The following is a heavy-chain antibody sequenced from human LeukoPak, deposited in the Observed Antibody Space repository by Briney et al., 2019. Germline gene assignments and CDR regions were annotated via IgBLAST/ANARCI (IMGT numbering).Heavy chain of an antibody. CDR2: ISGSGGST. Sequence: GGSLRLSCAASGFTCSSYAMSWVRQAPGKGLEWVSAISGSGGSTYYADSVKGRFTISRDNSKNTLYLQMDSLRAEDTAVYYCAKVSGWYFDYWGQGTLVTVSS. V-gene: IGHV3-23*01. J-gene: IGHJ4*02. CDR3: AKVSGWYFDY. D-gene: IGHD6-19*01. CDR1: GFTCSSYA.